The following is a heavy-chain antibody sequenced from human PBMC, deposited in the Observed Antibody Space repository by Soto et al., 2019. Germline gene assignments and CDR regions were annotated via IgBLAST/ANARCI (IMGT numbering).Heavy chain of an antibody. D-gene: IGHD5-12*01. J-gene: IGHJ4*02. CDR3: ARESEYSGYDQGSFDY. Sequence: PSETLSLTCTVSGGSISSGDYYWSWIRQPPGKGLEWIGYIYYSGSTYYNPSLKSRVTISVDTSKNQFSLKLSSVTAADTAVYYCARESEYSGYDQGSFDYWGQGTLVTVSS. CDR1: GGSISSGDYY. V-gene: IGHV4-30-4*01. CDR2: IYYSGST.